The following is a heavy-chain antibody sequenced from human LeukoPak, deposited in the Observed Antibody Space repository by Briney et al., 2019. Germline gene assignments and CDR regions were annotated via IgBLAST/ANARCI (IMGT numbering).Heavy chain of an antibody. J-gene: IGHJ4*02. Sequence: GASVKVSCKASGYTFTSYGISWVRQSPGQGLEWMGWISTFNGNTNYAQKLQGRVTMTTDTSTRTVYMELRSLSSDDTAVYYCATSLLPAPLYYWGQGTLVTVSS. CDR2: ISTFNGNT. V-gene: IGHV1-18*01. D-gene: IGHD3-10*01. CDR1: GYTFTSYG. CDR3: ATSLLPAPLYY.